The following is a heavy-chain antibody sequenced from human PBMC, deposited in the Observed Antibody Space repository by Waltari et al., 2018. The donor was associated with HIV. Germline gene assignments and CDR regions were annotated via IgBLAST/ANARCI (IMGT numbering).Heavy chain of an antibody. CDR2: INTNTGIP. V-gene: IGHV7-4-1*02. CDR3: ARDGGRSRAFDY. D-gene: IGHD3-10*01. Sequence: QVQLVQSGSELKKPGASVKVSCKASGYSSSSNSINWVRQAPGQGLEWMGWINTNTGIPTYAQGFTGRFVFSLDTSVSTAYLQISSLQTEDSAVYYCARDGGRSRAFDYWGQGTLVTVSS. J-gene: IGHJ4*02. CDR1: GYSSSSNS.